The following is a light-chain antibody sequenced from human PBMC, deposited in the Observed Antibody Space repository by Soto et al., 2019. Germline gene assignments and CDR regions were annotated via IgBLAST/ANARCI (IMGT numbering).Light chain of an antibody. J-gene: IGLJ2*01. Sequence: QSVLTQPPSASGSPGQSVTISCTGTSSDVGGYNYVSWYQQHPGKAPKLMIYEVSKRPSGVPDRFSGSKSGNTASLTVSGLQAEDEADYYCCSYAGSNNLVFGGGTKHTVL. CDR1: SSDVGGYNY. V-gene: IGLV2-8*01. CDR3: CSYAGSNNLV. CDR2: EVS.